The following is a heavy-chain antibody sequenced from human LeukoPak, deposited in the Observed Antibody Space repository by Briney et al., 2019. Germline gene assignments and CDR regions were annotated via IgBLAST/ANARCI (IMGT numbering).Heavy chain of an antibody. CDR2: ISSSSSYI. CDR3: ARAWTDYGDYEDAFDI. V-gene: IGHV3-21*01. Sequence: GGSLRLSCAASGFTFSSYSMNWVRQAPGKGLEWVSSISSSSSYIYYADSVKGRFTISRDNAKNSLYLQMNSLRAEDTAVYYCARAWTDYGDYEDAFDIWGQGTMVTVSP. D-gene: IGHD4-17*01. CDR1: GFTFSSYS. J-gene: IGHJ3*02.